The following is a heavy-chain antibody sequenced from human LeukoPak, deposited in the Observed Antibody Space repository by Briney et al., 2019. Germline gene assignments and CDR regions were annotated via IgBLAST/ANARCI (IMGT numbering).Heavy chain of an antibody. D-gene: IGHD5-18*01. CDR2: IKRDGSQK. V-gene: IGHV3-7*01. CDR3: ARDLSGITGYTYGRGIDY. Sequence: GGSLRLSCAASGFTFSSNWMSWVRQAPGKGLEWVANIKRDGSQKNYVDSVKGRFTISRDNAKTSLYLQMNSLRAEDTAVYYCARDLSGITGYTYGRGIDYWGQGTLVTVSS. CDR1: GFTFSSNW. J-gene: IGHJ4*02.